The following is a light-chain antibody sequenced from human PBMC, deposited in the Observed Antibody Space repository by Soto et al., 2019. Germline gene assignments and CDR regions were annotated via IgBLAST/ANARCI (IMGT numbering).Light chain of an antibody. Sequence: EIVLTQSPGTLSLSPGERATLSCRASQSLSTNYLAWYQRKPGQGPRLLIYDASSRATGIPDRFTGSGSGKDFTLTISRLEPEDFAVYYCKKYGDSVPTLGQGTKGDIK. CDR3: KKYGDSVPT. CDR1: QSLSTNY. J-gene: IGKJ1*01. CDR2: DAS. V-gene: IGKV3-20*01.